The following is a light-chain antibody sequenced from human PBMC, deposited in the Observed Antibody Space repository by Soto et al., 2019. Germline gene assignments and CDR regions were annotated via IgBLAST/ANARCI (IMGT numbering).Light chain of an antibody. CDR1: SSDVGGYNY. J-gene: IGLJ1*01. CDR2: EVS. V-gene: IGLV2-14*01. CDR3: FSYTSSNQYV. Sequence: QSALPQPASVSGSPGQSITISCTGTSSDVGGYNYVSWYQQHPGKAPKLMIYEVSNRPSGVSNRFSGSKSVHTASLTISGLQAEDEADYYCFSYTSSNQYVFGAGTKVTVL.